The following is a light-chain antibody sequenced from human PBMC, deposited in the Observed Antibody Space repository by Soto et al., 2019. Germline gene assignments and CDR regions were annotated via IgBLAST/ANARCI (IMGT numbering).Light chain of an antibody. V-gene: IGKV1-5*01. CDR1: QTISRW. J-gene: IGKJ5*01. Sequence: IQLTETTSTLSSSLGTKVTITCRASQTISRWLAWYQQKPGRAPKLLIYDASTLESGVPSRFSGSGSETEFTLTISRLQPDDFATYFCHSRAFGQGTRLEI. CDR2: DAS. CDR3: HSRA.